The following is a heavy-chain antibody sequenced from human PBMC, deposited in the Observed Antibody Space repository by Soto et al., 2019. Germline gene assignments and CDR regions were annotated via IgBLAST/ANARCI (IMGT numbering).Heavy chain of an antibody. V-gene: IGHV4-59*11. CDR2: FFYSGKT. CDR1: GDSMSGHY. CDR3: ARDRKSGSYAFDY. D-gene: IGHD1-26*01. Sequence: SETLSLTCTVSGDSMSGHYWSWIRQPPGKGLEWIADFFYSGKTNCNPSLRSRVTISVDTSKNQFSLKLNSVAAADTAVYYCARDRKSGSYAFDYWGQGTLVTVS. J-gene: IGHJ4*02.